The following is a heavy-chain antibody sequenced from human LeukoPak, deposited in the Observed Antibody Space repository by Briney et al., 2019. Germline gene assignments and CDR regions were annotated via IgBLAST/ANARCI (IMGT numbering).Heavy chain of an antibody. CDR1: GFTFSSYA. V-gene: IGHV3-23*01. J-gene: IGHJ4*02. Sequence: PGGSLRLSCAASGFTFSSYAMSWVRQAPGKGLEWVSFISSSGGYTYYPDSVKGRFTISRDNSKNTLYLQMNSLKVEDTAVYFCAKGAGLLCPASRALEYWGQGALVTVSS. D-gene: IGHD3/OR15-3a*01. CDR2: ISSSGGYT. CDR3: AKGAGLLCPASRALEY.